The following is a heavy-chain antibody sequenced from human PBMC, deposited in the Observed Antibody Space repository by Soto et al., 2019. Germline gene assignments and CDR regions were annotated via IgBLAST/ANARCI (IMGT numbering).Heavy chain of an antibody. CDR1: GGSISSFY. J-gene: IGHJ4*02. CDR3: ARGSTNSWYRERAYYFDY. CDR2: IYYSGST. V-gene: IGHV4-59*01. Sequence: QVQLQESGPGLVKPSETLSLTCTVSGGSISSFYWSWIRQPPGKGLEWIGYIYYSGSTNYNPSLKSRVTISVDTSKNQFSLKLSSVTAADTAVYYCARGSTNSWYRERAYYFDYWGQGTLVTVSS. D-gene: IGHD6-13*01.